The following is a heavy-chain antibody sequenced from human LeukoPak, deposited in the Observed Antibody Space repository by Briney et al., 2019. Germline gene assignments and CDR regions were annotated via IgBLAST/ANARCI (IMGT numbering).Heavy chain of an antibody. V-gene: IGHV3-66*02. CDR2: IYSGGST. CDR1: GFTFSSYA. Sequence: GGSLRLSCAASGFTFSSYAMSWVRQAPGKGLEWVSVIYSGGSTYYADSVKGRFTISRDNSKNTLYLQMNSLRAEDTAVYYCARADGGVYYYYYMDVWGKGTTVTVSS. J-gene: IGHJ6*03. CDR3: ARADGGVYYYYYMDV.